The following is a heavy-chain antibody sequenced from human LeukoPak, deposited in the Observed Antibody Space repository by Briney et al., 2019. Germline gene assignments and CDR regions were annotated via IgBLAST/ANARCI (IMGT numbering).Heavy chain of an antibody. V-gene: IGHV7-4-1*02. CDR1: GYTFTRYA. J-gene: IGHJ3*02. CDR3: AREGEGDVFDI. Sequence: ASVKVSCKASGYTFTRYAMNWVRQAPGQGLEWTGWISTNVGNTAYAQGFTGRFVFSFDTSVSTAYLQINRLEGEDTAVYYCAREGEGDVFDIWGQGKMVTVSS. CDR2: ISTNVGNT. D-gene: IGHD1-26*01.